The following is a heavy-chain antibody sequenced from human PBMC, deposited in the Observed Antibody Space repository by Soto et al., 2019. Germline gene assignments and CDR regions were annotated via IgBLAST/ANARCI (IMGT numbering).Heavy chain of an antibody. CDR3: ARGWQGSSYGMDV. V-gene: IGHV3-23*01. J-gene: IGHJ6*02. CDR1: GFTFSSYA. D-gene: IGHD6-13*01. Sequence: SCAASGFTFSSYAMNWVRQAPGKGLEWVSVISGSGDSTNYADSVKGRFTISRDNAKNSLYLQMNSLRAEDTAVYYCARGWQGSSYGMDVWGQGTTVTVSS. CDR2: ISGSGDST.